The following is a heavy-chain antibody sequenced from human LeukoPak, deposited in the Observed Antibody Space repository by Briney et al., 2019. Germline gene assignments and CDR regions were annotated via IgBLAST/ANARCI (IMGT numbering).Heavy chain of an antibody. CDR1: GYTFTSYG. Sequence: GASVKVSCKASGYTFTSYGISWVRQAPGQGLEWMGWISAYNGNTNYAQKLQGRVTMTTDKSTSTAYMELRSLRSDDTAVYYCARESSVFPPIYDSSGCLDYWGQGTLVTVSS. D-gene: IGHD3-22*01. CDR2: ISAYNGNT. J-gene: IGHJ4*02. V-gene: IGHV1-18*01. CDR3: ARESSVFPPIYDSSGCLDY.